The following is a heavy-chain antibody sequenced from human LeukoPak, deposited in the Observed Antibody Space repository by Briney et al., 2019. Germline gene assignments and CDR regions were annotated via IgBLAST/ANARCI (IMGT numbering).Heavy chain of an antibody. CDR3: ARIKVDDILTGYYRYFDY. D-gene: IGHD3-9*01. J-gene: IGHJ4*02. CDR1: GFSLSTSGMC. V-gene: IGHV2-70*01. CDR2: IDWDDDK. Sequence: SGPALVKPTQTLTLTCTFSGFSLSTSGMCVSWIRQPPGKALEWLALIDWDDDKYYSTSLKTRLTISKDTSENQVVLTMTNMDPVDTATYYCARIKVDDILTGYYRYFDYWGQGTLVTVSS.